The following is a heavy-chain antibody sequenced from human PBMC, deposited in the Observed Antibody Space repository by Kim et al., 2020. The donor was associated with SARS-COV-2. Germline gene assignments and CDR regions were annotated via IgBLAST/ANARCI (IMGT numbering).Heavy chain of an antibody. J-gene: IGHJ4*02. Sequence: GGSLRLSCAASGFTFGDYAMHWVRQVPGKGLEWVSGINWNSGSVVYAASVKGRFTTSRDNAKNSLYLQMNSLRPEDTAFYYCAKVLLPGTKSAWDFWGQGTLVTVSS. CDR2: INWNSGSV. CDR1: GFTFGDYA. V-gene: IGHV3-9*01. CDR3: AKVLLPGTKSAWDF. D-gene: IGHD2-8*01.